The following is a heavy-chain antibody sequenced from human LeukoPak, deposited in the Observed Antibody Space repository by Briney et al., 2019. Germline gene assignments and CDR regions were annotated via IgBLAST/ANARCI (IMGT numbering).Heavy chain of an antibody. CDR3: ARVLQIGSSWYRGGFDY. D-gene: IGHD6-13*01. J-gene: IGHJ4*02. Sequence: PGGSLRLSCAASGFTFSSYGMHWVRQAPGKGLEWVAVISYDGSNKYYADSVKGRFTISRDNSKNTLYLQMNSLRAEDTAVYYCARVLQIGSSWYRGGFDYWGQGTLVTVSS. V-gene: IGHV3-30*03. CDR1: GFTFSSYG. CDR2: ISYDGSNK.